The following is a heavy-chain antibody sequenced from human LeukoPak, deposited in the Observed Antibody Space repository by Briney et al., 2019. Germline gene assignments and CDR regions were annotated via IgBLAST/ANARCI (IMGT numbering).Heavy chain of an antibody. D-gene: IGHD3-22*01. CDR2: IYYSGST. V-gene: IGHV4-59*08. CDR3: ARHRFDSSGYYYPYFDY. J-gene: IGHJ4*02. Sequence: SETLSLTCTVSGGSISSYYWSWIRQPPGKGLEWIGYIYYSGSTNCNPSLKSRVTISVDTSKNQFSLKLSSVTAADTAVYYCARHRFDSSGYYYPYFDYWGQGTLVTVSS. CDR1: GGSISSYY.